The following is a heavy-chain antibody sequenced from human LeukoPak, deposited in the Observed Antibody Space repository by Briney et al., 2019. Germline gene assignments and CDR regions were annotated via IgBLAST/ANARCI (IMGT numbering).Heavy chain of an antibody. V-gene: IGHV3-48*03. CDR1: GFTFSSYE. D-gene: IGHD3-10*02. CDR3: AELGITMIGGV. CDR2: VSSSGSTI. Sequence: KPGGSLRLSCAASGFTFSSYEMNWVRQAPGKGLEWVSYVSSSGSTIYYADSVKGRFTISRDNAKNSLYLQMNSLRAEDTAVYYCAELGITMIGGVWGKGTTVTISS. J-gene: IGHJ6*04.